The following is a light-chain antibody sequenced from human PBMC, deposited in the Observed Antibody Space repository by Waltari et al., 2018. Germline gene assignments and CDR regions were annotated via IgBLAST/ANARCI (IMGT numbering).Light chain of an antibody. Sequence: EIVMTQSPATLSVSPGERATLSCRASQSVSSNLAWYQQKPGQAPRLLIYGASTRATGVPARFSGSGSGTEFTLTISSPQSEDFAVYYCQQYNNRVTFGGGTKVEIK. J-gene: IGKJ4*01. V-gene: IGKV3-15*01. CDR3: QQYNNRVT. CDR2: GAS. CDR1: QSVSSN.